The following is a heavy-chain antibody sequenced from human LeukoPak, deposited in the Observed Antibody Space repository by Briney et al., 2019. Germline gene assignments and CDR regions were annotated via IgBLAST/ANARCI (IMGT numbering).Heavy chain of an antibody. CDR2: IYYSGST. CDR1: GGSISSSSYY. J-gene: IGHJ4*02. V-gene: IGHV4-39*07. Sequence: SETLSPTCTVSGGSISSSSYYWGWIRQPPGKGLEWIGSIYYSGSTYYNPSLKSRVTISVDTSKNQFSLKLSSVTAADTAVYYCARGRGVTGTTEYWGQGTLVTVSS. D-gene: IGHD1-20*01. CDR3: ARGRGVTGTTEY.